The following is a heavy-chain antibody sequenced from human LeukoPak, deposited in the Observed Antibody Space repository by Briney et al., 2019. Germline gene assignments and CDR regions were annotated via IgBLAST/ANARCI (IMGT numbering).Heavy chain of an antibody. V-gene: IGHV3-23*01. CDR3: AKDPRPGGAVELSGPDY. Sequence: GGSLRLSCAASGFTFSSYAMSWVRQAPGKGLEWVSAISGSGGSTYYADSVKGRFTISRDNSKNTLYLQMNSLRAEDKAVYYCAKDPRPGGAVELSGPDYWGQGSLVTVSS. CDR1: GFTFSSYA. J-gene: IGHJ4*02. D-gene: IGHD6-19*01. CDR2: ISGSGGST.